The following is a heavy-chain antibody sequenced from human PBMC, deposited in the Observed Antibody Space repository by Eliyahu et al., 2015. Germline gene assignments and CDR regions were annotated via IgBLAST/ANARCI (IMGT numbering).Heavy chain of an antibody. CDR3: ARGFNYYGSGSYYRNYYYYYYMDV. J-gene: IGHJ6*03. Sequence: QVQLQQWGAGLLKPSETLSLTCAVYGGSFSGYYWXXIRQPPGKGLEWIGEINHSGSTNYNPSLKSRVTISVDTSKNQFSLKLSSVTAADTAVYYCARGFNYYGSGSYYRNYYYYYYMDVWGKGTTVTVSS. V-gene: IGHV4-34*01. D-gene: IGHD3-10*01. CDR2: INHSGST. CDR1: GGSFSGYY.